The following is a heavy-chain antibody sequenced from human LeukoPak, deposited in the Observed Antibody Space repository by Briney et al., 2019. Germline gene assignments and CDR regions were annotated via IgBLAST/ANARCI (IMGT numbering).Heavy chain of an antibody. CDR2: IIPIFGTA. D-gene: IGHD3-9*01. CDR3: ARLGYYDILTGWFDP. J-gene: IGHJ5*02. CDR1: GYTFTSYY. Sequence: SVKVSCKASGYTFTSYYMHWVRQAPGQGLEWMGGIIPIFGTANYAQKFQGRVTITADESTSTAYMELSSLRSEDTAVYYCARLGYYDILTGWFDPWGQGTLVTVSS. V-gene: IGHV1-69*13.